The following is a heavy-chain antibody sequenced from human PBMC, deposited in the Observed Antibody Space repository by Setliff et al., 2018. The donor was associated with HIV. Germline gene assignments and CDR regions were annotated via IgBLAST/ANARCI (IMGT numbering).Heavy chain of an antibody. CDR3: ARDGASGSGYYWADY. V-gene: IGHV1-46*01. J-gene: IGHJ4*02. CDR2: IIPSGGST. D-gene: IGHD3-3*01. Sequence: ASVKVSCKASGYTFTKSIIHWVRQAPGQGLEWMGAIIPSGGSTGYAERFQARVTLTRDTSTSTVYMELSGLREEDTAVYYCARDGASGSGYYWADYWGQGTLVTVSS. CDR1: GYTFTKSI.